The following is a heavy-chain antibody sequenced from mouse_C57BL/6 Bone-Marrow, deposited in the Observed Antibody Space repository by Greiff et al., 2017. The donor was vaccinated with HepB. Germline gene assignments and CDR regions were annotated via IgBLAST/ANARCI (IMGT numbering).Heavy chain of an antibody. J-gene: IGHJ3*01. Sequence: QVQLQQPGAELVKPGASVKLSCKASGYTFTSYWMHWVKQRPGQGLEWIGMIHPNSGSTNYNEKFKSKATLTVDKPSSTAYMQLSSLTSEDSAVYYCAREGIYYDYVGSYWGQGTLVTVSA. CDR3: AREGIYYDYVGSY. V-gene: IGHV1-64*01. CDR2: IHPNSGST. D-gene: IGHD2-4*01. CDR1: GYTFTSYW.